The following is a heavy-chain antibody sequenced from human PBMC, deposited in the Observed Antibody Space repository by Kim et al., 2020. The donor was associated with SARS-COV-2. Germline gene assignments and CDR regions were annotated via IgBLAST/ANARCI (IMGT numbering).Heavy chain of an antibody. CDR3: VRDLTSDYSH. Sequence: YATAVKGRFTVSRDNSKSMLYLQMTGLRADDTAIYYCVRDLTSDYSHWGQGTLVTVSS. V-gene: IGHV3-23*01. J-gene: IGHJ4*02. D-gene: IGHD2-21*01.